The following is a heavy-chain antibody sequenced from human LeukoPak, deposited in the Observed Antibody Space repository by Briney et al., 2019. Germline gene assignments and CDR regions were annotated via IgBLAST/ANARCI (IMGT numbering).Heavy chain of an antibody. V-gene: IGHV3-7*03. J-gene: IGHJ4*02. CDR3: VRDAPGREGPHY. CDR1: GFAFSDYW. Sequence: GGSLRLSCAASGFAFSDYWMNWVRQTPGKGLEWVAHINEDGSEMGYVDPVKGRFTISRDNAKNSLSLQMNSLRAEDTAAYHCVRDAPGREGPHYWGQGTLVTVSS. CDR2: INEDGSEM.